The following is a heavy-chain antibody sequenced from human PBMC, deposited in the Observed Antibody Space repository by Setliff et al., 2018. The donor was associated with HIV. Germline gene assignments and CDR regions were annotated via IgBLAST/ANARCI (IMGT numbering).Heavy chain of an antibody. D-gene: IGHD2-15*01. J-gene: IGHJ4*02. CDR1: GGTFSSYA. CDR3: TADLPDSAPYCFDY. CDR2: IKSGGTA. V-gene: IGHV3-15*01. Sequence: SCKASGGTFSSYAISWVRQAPGKGLEWVAQIKSGGTADYAAPVKGRFTISRDDSKNVVSLQMDSLETEDTAVYYCTADLPDSAPYCFDYWGQGALVTVSS.